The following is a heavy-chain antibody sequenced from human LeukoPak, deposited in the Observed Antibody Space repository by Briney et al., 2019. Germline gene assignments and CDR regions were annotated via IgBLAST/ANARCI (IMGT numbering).Heavy chain of an antibody. CDR3: ASTYDSSGYLLGY. CDR2: IYYSGST. D-gene: IGHD3-22*01. Sequence: SETLSLTCTVSGGSISDYYWSWIRQPPGKGLEWIGYIYYSGSTYYNPSLKSRVTISVDTSKNQFSLKLSSVTAADTAVYYCASTYDSSGYLLGYWGQGTLVTVSS. J-gene: IGHJ4*02. V-gene: IGHV4-30-4*08. CDR1: GGSISDYY.